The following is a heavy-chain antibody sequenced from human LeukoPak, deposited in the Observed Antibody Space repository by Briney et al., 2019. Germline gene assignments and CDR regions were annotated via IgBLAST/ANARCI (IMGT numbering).Heavy chain of an antibody. CDR1: GFTFSSYA. Sequence: GGSLRLSCVTSGFTFSSYAMSWVRQAPGKGLEWVSAISGSGGSTYYADSVKGRFTISRDNSKNTLYLQMNSLRAEDTAVYYCAKNPLYDSSGFYWGQGTLVTVSS. CDR3: AKNPLYDSSGFY. V-gene: IGHV3-23*01. CDR2: ISGSGGST. D-gene: IGHD3-22*01. J-gene: IGHJ4*02.